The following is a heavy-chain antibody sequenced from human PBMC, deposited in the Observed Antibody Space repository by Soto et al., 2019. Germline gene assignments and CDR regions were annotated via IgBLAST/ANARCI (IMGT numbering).Heavy chain of an antibody. CDR2: ISAYNGNT. CDR3: ARERVYYYGSGSYYIPFDY. Sequence: QVQLVQSGAEVKKPGASVKVSCKASGYTFTSYGISWVRQAPGQGLEWMGWISAYNGNTNYAQKLQGRVTMTTDTSTSRAYMELRSLTSDDTAVYYCARERVYYYGSGSYYIPFDYWGQGTLVTVSS. D-gene: IGHD3-10*01. CDR1: GYTFTSYG. J-gene: IGHJ4*02. V-gene: IGHV1-18*01.